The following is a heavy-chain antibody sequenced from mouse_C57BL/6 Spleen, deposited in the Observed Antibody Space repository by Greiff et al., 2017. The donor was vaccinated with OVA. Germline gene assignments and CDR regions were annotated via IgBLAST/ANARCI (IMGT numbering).Heavy chain of an antibody. CDR3: ARSDGSSYFDY. Sequence: EVKLVESGAELVKPGASVKLSCTASGFNIKDYYMHWVKQRTEQGLEWIGRIDPEDGETKYAPTFQGKATITADTSSNTAYLQLSSLTSEDTAVYYCARSDGSSYFDYWGQGTTLTVSS. D-gene: IGHD1-1*01. V-gene: IGHV14-2*01. CDR2: IDPEDGET. CDR1: GFNIKDYY. J-gene: IGHJ2*01.